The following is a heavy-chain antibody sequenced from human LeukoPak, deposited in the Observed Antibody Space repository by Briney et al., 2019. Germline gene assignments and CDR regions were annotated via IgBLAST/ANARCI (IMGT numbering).Heavy chain of an antibody. Sequence: SETLSLTCAVYGGSFSGYYWSWIRQPPGKGLEWIGEINHSGSTNYNPSLKSRVTVSVDTSKNQFSLKLSSVTAADTAVYYCARGAYYCDSSGYYKRYYYYYGMDVWGQGTTVTVSS. V-gene: IGHV4-34*01. J-gene: IGHJ6*02. CDR1: GGSFSGYY. CDR2: INHSGST. CDR3: ARGAYYCDSSGYYKRYYYYYGMDV. D-gene: IGHD3-22*01.